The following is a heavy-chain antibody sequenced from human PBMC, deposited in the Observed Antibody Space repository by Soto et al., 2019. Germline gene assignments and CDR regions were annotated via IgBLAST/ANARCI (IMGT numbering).Heavy chain of an antibody. CDR1: GGSISSYY. CDR2: IYYSRSA. Sequence: QVQLQESGPGLVRPSETLSLTCTVSGGSISSYYWSWIRQPPGKGLEWIGYIYYSRSANYNPSLKSRVTISVDTSKNQFSLKLSSATAADTAVYYCARNYGGNVDYWGQGTLVTVSS. CDR3: ARNYGGNVDY. J-gene: IGHJ4*02. D-gene: IGHD4-17*01. V-gene: IGHV4-59*08.